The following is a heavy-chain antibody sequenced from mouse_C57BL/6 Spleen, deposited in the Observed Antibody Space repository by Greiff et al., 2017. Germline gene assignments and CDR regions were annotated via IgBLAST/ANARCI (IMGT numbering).Heavy chain of an antibody. CDR2: ILPGSGST. J-gene: IGHJ4*01. Sequence: QVQLQQSGAELMNPGASVKLSCKVTGYTFTGYWIEWVKQRPGHGLEWIGEILPGSGSTNYNEKFKGKATFTAATSTNSTYMQLSSLTTEDSDIYYCARDGYLSYYAMDYWGQGTSVTVSS. V-gene: IGHV1-9*01. CDR1: GYTFTGYW. D-gene: IGHD2-3*01. CDR3: ARDGYLSYYAMDY.